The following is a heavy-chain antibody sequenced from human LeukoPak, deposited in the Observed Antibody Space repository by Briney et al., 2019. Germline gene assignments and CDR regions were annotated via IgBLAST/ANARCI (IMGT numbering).Heavy chain of an antibody. CDR3: ARKNVVVVAATLLNYFDY. CDR1: GDSINTYY. J-gene: IGHJ4*02. D-gene: IGHD2-15*01. Sequence: SETLSLTCTVSGDSINTYYWSWIRQPPGKGLEWIGSIYHSGSTYYNPSLKSRVTISVDTSKNQFSLKLSSVTAADTAVYYCARKNVVVVAATLLNYFDYWGQGTLVTVSS. CDR2: IYHSGST. V-gene: IGHV4-38-2*02.